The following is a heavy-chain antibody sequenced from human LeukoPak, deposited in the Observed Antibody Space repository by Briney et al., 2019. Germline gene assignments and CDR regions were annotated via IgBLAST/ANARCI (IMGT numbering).Heavy chain of an antibody. CDR1: GFTFDDYA. J-gene: IGHJ3*02. CDR3: ARDKGEYDFWSGYYKPTAFDI. Sequence: GGSLRLSCAASGFTFDDYAMHWVRHAPGKGLEWVSVIYSGGSTYYADSVEGRFTISRDNSKNTLYLQMNSLRVEDTAVYYCARDKGEYDFWSGYYKPTAFDIWGQGTMVTVSS. V-gene: IGHV3-53*01. CDR2: IYSGGST. D-gene: IGHD3-3*01.